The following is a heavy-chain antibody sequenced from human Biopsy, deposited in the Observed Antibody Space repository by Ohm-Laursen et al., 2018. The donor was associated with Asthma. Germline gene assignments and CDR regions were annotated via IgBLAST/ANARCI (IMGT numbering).Heavy chain of an antibody. CDR3: AKDKVGAANSYQYGMDV. Sequence: SLRLSCTASEFPFSSYAMNWVRQAPGKGLEWVSSISGNGDNTHYSDSVQGRFIISGDNSENTLYLQMNSLRVEDTAIYFCAKDKVGAANSYQYGMDVWGQGTTVTVSS. CDR1: EFPFSSYA. CDR2: ISGNGDNT. D-gene: IGHD1-26*01. J-gene: IGHJ6*02. V-gene: IGHV3-23*01.